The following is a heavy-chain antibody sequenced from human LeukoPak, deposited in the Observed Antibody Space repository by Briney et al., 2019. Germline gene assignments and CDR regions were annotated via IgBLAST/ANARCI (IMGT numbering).Heavy chain of an antibody. CDR1: GFTFSSYA. CDR2: ISGRGGST. V-gene: IGHV3-23*01. J-gene: IGHJ3*02. CDR3: AKDLLAVPDI. Sequence: GGSLRLSCEASGFTFSSYAMSWVRPAPGKGLGWVSAISGRGGSTYYADSVKGRFTNSRDKSKNTLYRQMNSRRAEDTGVYDCAKDLLAVPDIWGQGTMVTVSS.